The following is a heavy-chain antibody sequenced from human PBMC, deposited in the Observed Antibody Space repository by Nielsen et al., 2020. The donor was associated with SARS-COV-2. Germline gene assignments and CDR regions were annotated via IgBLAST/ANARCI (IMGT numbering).Heavy chain of an antibody. CDR1: GGTFSSYA. CDR2: IIPIFGTA. Sequence: SVKVSCKASGGTFSSYAISWVRQAPGQGLEWMGGIIPIFGTANYAQKFQGRVTITADESTSTAYMELSSLRSEDTAVYYCARTVTSPSYYYGMDVWGQGTTVTVSS. CDR3: ARTVTSPSYYYGMDV. V-gene: IGHV1-69*13. J-gene: IGHJ6*02. D-gene: IGHD4-17*01.